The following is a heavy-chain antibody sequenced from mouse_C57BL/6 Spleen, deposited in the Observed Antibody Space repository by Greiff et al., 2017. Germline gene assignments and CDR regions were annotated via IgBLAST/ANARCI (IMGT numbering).Heavy chain of an antibody. V-gene: IGHV1-64*01. D-gene: IGHD2-2*01. CDR1: GYTFTSYW. CDR3: ARGVTDEVDAMDY. J-gene: IGHJ4*01. Sequence: QVQLQQPGAELVKPGASVKLSCKASGYTFTSYWMHWVKQRPGQGLEWIGMIHPNSGSTNYNEKFKSKATLTVDKSSSTAYMQHSSLTSEDSAVXYCARGVTDEVDAMDYWGQGTSVTVSS. CDR2: IHPNSGST.